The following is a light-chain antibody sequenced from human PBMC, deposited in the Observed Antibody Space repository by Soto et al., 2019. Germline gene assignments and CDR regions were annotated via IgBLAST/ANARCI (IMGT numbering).Light chain of an antibody. J-gene: IGKJ1*01. V-gene: IGKV1-27*01. CDR2: AAS. CDR1: QGINNY. Sequence: DIQMTQSPFSLSASVGDRVTITCRASQGINNYLAWYQQKPGKVPRLLIYAASTLQSGVPSRFSGSGSGTEFTLTVSNLQPDDFAVYYCQQCFSLPPTFGHGTKV. CDR3: QQCFSLPPT.